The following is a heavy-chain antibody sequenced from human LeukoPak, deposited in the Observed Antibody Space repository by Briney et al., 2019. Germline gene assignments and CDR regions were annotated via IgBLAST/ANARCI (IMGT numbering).Heavy chain of an antibody. CDR2: SYYSGPT. J-gene: IGHJ4*03. V-gene: IGHV4-31*03. Sequence: PSETLSLTCTVSGDSISSGGYYWSWIRQHPGKGLEWIGYSYYSGPTYYNPSLKSRVTISIDTSKNQFSLNLNSVTAADTAVYYCARSKASGGYCDCWGQGTLVTVSS. D-gene: IGHD3-3*01. CDR1: GDSISSGGYY. CDR3: ARSKASGGYCDC.